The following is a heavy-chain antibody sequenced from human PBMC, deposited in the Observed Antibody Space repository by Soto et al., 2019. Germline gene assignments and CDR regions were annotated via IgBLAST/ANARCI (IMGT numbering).Heavy chain of an antibody. D-gene: IGHD2-2*01. CDR1: GGSISSYY. J-gene: IGHJ4*02. CDR2: IYYSGST. CDR3: ARGRLVPAVKFDY. V-gene: IGHV4-59*12. Sequence: PSETLSLTCTVSGGSISSYYWSWIRHPPGKGLEWIGYIYYSGSTNYNPSLKSRVTISVDGSKNQFSLKVKSVTAADTAVYYCARGRLVPAVKFDYRGLGTLVTVSS.